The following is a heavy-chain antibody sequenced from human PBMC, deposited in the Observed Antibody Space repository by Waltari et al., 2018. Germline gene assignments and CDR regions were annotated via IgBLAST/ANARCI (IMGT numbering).Heavy chain of an antibody. CDR2: IIPILGIA. V-gene: IGHV1-69*04. CDR1: GGTFSGYA. D-gene: IGHD2-21*01. Sequence: QFQLVQSGAEVKKPGSSVKVSCKASGGTFSGYAISWVRPAPGQGLEWMGGIIPILGIANYAQKFQGRVTITADESTSTAYMELSSLRSEDTAVYYCARGLAYCGGDCSENWGQGTLVTVSS. J-gene: IGHJ4*02. CDR3: ARGLAYCGGDCSEN.